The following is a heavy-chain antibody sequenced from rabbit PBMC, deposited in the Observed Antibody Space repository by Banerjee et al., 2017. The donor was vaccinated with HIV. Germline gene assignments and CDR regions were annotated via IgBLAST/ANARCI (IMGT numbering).Heavy chain of an antibody. CDR3: AREESDGGVHLKL. Sequence: QEQLEESGGDLVKPEGSLTLTCTASGFDLSSYYFMCWVRRAPGKGLEWIGCIYTGNGRTYYASWAKGRFTISKTSSTTVTLQMTSLTAADTATYFCAREESDGGVHLKLWGPGTLVTVS. D-gene: IGHD2-1*01. CDR1: GFDLSSYYF. J-gene: IGHJ4*01. CDR2: IYTGNGRT. V-gene: IGHV1S45*01.